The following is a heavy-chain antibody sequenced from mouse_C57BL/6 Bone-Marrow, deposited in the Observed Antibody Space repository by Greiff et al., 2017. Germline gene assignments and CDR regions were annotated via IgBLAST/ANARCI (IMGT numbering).Heavy chain of an antibody. D-gene: IGHD4-1*01. CDR3: ATNWGFDY. V-gene: IGHV1-4*01. CDR1: GYPFTSYT. Sequence: QVQLKESGADLARPGASVKMSCKASGYPFTSYTMHWVKQRPGQGLEWIGYINPSSGYTKYNQKFKDKATLTAATSSSTAYMQLSSLTSEDSAVFSGATNWGFDYWGQGTTLTVSS. J-gene: IGHJ2*01. CDR2: INPSSGYT.